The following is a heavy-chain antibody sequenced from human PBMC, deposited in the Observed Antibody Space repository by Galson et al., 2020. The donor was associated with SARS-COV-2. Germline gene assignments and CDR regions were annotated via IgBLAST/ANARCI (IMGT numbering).Heavy chain of an antibody. CDR1: GFTFSSYD. CDR3: ARGATDGYRLLYYFDY. D-gene: IGHD2-2*01. J-gene: IGHJ4*02. CDR2: IGTAGDT. V-gene: IGHV3-13*01. Sequence: GGSLRLSCAASGFTFSSYDMHWVRQATGKGLEWVSAIGTAGDTYYPGSVKGRFTISRENAKNSLYLHMNSLRAGDTAVYYCARGATDGYRLLYYFDYWGQGTLVTVSS.